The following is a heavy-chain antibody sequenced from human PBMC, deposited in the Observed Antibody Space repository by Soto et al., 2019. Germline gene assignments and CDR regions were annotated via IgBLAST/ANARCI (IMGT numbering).Heavy chain of an antibody. V-gene: IGHV1-46*01. CDR3: ARLYRKYADY. CDR1: GYTFTNYY. D-gene: IGHD4-4*01. Sequence: QVQLVQSGAEVKKPGASVKVSCKASGYTFTNYYIYWVRQAPGQGLEWMGITNPNGGSTNYAQKFQGRVAMTSDTSTSTVYMELSSLRSEDTAFYWCARLYRKYADYWGQGTLVTVSS. CDR2: TNPNGGST. J-gene: IGHJ4*02.